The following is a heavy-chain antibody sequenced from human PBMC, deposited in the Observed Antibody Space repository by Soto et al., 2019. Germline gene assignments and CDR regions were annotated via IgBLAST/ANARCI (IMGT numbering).Heavy chain of an antibody. Sequence: LRLSCAASGFTFSSYDMHWVRQATGKGLEWVSAIGTAGDTYYPGSVKGRFTISRENAKNSLYLQMNSLRAGDTAVYYCARAKGIAAAGTYYYYYGMDVWGQGTTVTVSS. V-gene: IGHV3-13*01. CDR2: IGTAGDT. D-gene: IGHD6-13*01. J-gene: IGHJ6*02. CDR1: GFTFSSYD. CDR3: ARAKGIAAAGTYYYYYGMDV.